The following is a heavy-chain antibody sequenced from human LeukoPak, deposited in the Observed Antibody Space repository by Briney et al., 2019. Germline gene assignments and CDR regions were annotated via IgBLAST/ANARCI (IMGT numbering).Heavy chain of an antibody. V-gene: IGHV4-59*01. CDR1: GVSISSYY. CDR2: IHYSGTT. Sequence: SETLSLTCTVSGVSISSYYWIWIRQPPGKGLEWIGYIHYSGTTSYNTSLKSGVTISTRTTTSQSSLMLSSVTAADTAVYYCARGELDDYGGWYFDYWGERTLVTLSP. CDR3: ARGELDDYGGWYFDY. J-gene: IGHJ4*02. D-gene: IGHD4-17*01.